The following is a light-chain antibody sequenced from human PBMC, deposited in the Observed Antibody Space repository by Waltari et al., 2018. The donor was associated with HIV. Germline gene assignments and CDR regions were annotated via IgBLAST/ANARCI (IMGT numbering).Light chain of an antibody. CDR3: QVWHYTVV. J-gene: IGLJ2*01. Sequence: SYELTQPFSVSVALAQTASTPRGGSNIGTKDVHWYQQKPGQAPLLLIFTDIHRPSGVPERFSGSKSRNLATLTISGAQAGDEAAYYCQVWHYTVVFGGGTKVTV. V-gene: IGLV3-9*01. CDR1: NIGTKD. CDR2: TDI.